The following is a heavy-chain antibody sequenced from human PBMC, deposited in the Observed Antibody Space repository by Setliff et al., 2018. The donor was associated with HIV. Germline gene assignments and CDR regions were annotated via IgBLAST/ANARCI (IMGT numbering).Heavy chain of an antibody. CDR3: ASESGSDPFDI. D-gene: IGHD3-3*01. J-gene: IGHJ3*02. V-gene: IGHV1-8*02. CDR1: GYTFTSHD. Sequence: ASVKVSCKTSGYTFTSHDINWVRQAAGQGLEWMGWMNPNSGNTGYAQKFQGRVTMTRDTSTSTAYMELSSLRSEDTAVYYCASESGSDPFDIWGPGTMVTVSS. CDR2: MNPNSGNT.